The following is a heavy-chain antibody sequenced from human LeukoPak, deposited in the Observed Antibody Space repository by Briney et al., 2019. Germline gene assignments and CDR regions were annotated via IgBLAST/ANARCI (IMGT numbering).Heavy chain of an antibody. CDR2: VQQEGSEK. CDR3: ATTLNVATAGYF. J-gene: IGHJ4*02. V-gene: IGHV3-7*01. CDR1: GFTFNSYW. Sequence: GGSLRLSCAASGFTFNSYWMSWVRQAPGKGLEWVTNVQQEGSEKYYLDSVKGRFTISRDNAKNSVYLQMNRLRAEDTAVYYCATTLNVATAGYFWGQGTLVIVSS. D-gene: IGHD5-12*01.